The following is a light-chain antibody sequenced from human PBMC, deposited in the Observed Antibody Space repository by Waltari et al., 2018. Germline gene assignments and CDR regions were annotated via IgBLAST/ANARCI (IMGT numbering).Light chain of an antibody. CDR3: LSPETRGSWV. CDR2: KDR. Sequence: SYELTQSPSVSLSPGQTARIPCSGDALPKKYPYWYQKKPGPAPVLIIFKDRERPSGIPERFSGSTSGTTVTLTITGVQAEDEADYYCLSPETRGSWVFGGGTKLTVL. J-gene: IGLJ2*01. CDR1: ALPKKY. V-gene: IGLV3-25*03.